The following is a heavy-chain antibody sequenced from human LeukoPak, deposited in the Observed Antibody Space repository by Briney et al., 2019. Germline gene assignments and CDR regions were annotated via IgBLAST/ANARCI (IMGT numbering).Heavy chain of an antibody. D-gene: IGHD6-13*01. CDR2: ISAYNGNT. J-gene: IGHJ4*02. CDR1: GYTFTSYG. V-gene: IGHV1-18*01. Sequence: SVKVSCKASGYTFTSYGISWVRQAPGQGLEWMGWISAYNGNTNYAQKLQGRVTMTRDTSTSTVYMELSSLRSEDTAVYYCARGAQYSSSWTPSVYWGQGTLVTVSS. CDR3: ARGAQYSSSWTPSVY.